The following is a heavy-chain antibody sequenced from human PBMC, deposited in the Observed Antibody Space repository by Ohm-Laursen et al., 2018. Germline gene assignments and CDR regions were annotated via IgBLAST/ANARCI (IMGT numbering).Heavy chain of an antibody. Sequence: SETLSLTCTVSGGFISYYYWSWIRQPPGKGLEWIGYIYYSGSTNYNPSLKSRVTISVDTSKNQFSLKLSSVTAADTAVYFCARRVDSGHYFDFWGQGTLVTVSS. J-gene: IGHJ4*02. CDR1: GGFISYYY. CDR3: ARRVDSGHYFDF. CDR2: IYYSGST. D-gene: IGHD5-12*01. V-gene: IGHV4-59*08.